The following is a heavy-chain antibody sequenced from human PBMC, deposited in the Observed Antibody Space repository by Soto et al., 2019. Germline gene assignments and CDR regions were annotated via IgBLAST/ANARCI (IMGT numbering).Heavy chain of an antibody. CDR1: GYTFTSYD. D-gene: IGHD4-4*01. CDR2: MNPNSGNT. Sequence: ASVKVSCKASGYTFTSYDINWVRQATGQGLEWMGWMNPNSGNTGYAQKFQGRVTMTRNTSISTAYMELSSLRSEDTAVYYCARIILYSNYEYFDYWGQGTLVTVSS. CDR3: ARIILYSNYEYFDY. V-gene: IGHV1-8*01. J-gene: IGHJ4*02.